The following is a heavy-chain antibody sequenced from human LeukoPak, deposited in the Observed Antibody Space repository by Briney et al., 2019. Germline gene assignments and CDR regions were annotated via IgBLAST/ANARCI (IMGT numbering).Heavy chain of an antibody. CDR3: ATYSSSWFNYYFDY. Sequence: GGSLRLSCAASGFTFSDYYMTWIRQAPGRGLEWLSYISSSGSTIYYADSVKGRFTISRDNGKNSLFLQMNSLRAEDTAVYYCATYSSSWFNYYFDYWGQGTLVTVFS. V-gene: IGHV3-11*04. CDR2: ISSSGSTI. CDR1: GFTFSDYY. J-gene: IGHJ4*02. D-gene: IGHD6-13*01.